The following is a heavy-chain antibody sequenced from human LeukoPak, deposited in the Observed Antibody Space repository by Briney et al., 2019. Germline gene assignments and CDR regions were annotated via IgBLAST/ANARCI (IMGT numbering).Heavy chain of an antibody. CDR1: GFTFSSYA. Sequence: GGSLRLSCAASGFTFSSYAMSWVRQAPGKGLEWVSAISGSGGSTYYADSVKGRFTISRDNSKNTLYLQMNSLRAEDTAVYYCAKDDPRRMGYYYYGMDAWGQGTTVTVSS. CDR2: ISGSGGST. J-gene: IGHJ6*02. CDR3: AKDDPRRMGYYYYGMDA. V-gene: IGHV3-23*01.